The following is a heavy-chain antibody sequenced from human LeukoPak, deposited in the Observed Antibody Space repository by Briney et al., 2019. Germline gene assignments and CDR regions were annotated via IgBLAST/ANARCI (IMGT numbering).Heavy chain of an antibody. CDR3: AKDLERWLQLGYFQH. CDR2: ISGSGGST. J-gene: IGHJ1*01. D-gene: IGHD5-24*01. Sequence: GGSLRLSCAASGFTFSSYAMSWVRQAPGKGLEWVSAISGSGGSTYYADSVKGRFTISRDNPKNTLYLQMNSLRAEDTAVYYCAKDLERWLQLGYFQHWGQGTLVTVSS. V-gene: IGHV3-23*01. CDR1: GFTFSSYA.